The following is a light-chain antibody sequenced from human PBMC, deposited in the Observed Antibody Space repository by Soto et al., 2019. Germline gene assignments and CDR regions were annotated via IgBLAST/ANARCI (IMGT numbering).Light chain of an antibody. Sequence: QSALTQPASVSGSPGQSITISCTGTSSDVGDYNYVSWYQQHPGKAPKLMIYAVSFRPSGVSDRFSGSKSGNTASLTISGLQAEDEADYYCSSYTSSSPYVFGTGTKLTVL. V-gene: IGLV2-14*01. J-gene: IGLJ1*01. CDR3: SSYTSSSPYV. CDR1: SSDVGDYNY. CDR2: AVS.